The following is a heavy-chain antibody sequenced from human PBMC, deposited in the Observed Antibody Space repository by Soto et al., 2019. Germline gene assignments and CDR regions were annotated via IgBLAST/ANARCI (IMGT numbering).Heavy chain of an antibody. Sequence: EVQLLESGGGLVQPGGSLRLSCAASGFSFSNYAMSWVRQAPGKGLEWVSTMSGSGYNTYYADSVKGRFAISRDNSKNTLYLQMNSLTAEDTAVYYCAKRGATYGLVTHDYWGQGTLVTVSS. CDR2: MSGSGYNT. CDR3: AKRGATYGLVTHDY. D-gene: IGHD3-10*01. J-gene: IGHJ4*02. V-gene: IGHV3-23*01. CDR1: GFSFSNYA.